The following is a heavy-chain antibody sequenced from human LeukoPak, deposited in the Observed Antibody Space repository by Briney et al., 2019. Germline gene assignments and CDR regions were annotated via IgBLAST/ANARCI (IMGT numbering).Heavy chain of an antibody. CDR3: ARLAVRGAARPFDY. V-gene: IGHV4-39*01. J-gene: IGHJ4*02. CDR1: GGSISSSSYY. CDR2: IYYSGST. D-gene: IGHD6-6*01. Sequence: PSETLSLTCTVSGGSISSSSYYWGWIRQPPGKGLEWIGSIYYSGSTYYNPSLKSRVTISVDTSKNQFSLKLSSVTAADTAVYYCARLAVRGAARPFDYWGQGTLVTVSS.